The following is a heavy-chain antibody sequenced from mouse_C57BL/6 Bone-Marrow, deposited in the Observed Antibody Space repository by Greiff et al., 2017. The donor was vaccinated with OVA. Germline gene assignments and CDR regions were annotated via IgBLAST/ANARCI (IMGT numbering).Heavy chain of an antibody. CDR2: ISDGGSYT. CDR1: GFTFSSYA. CDR3: ARVRFAY. V-gene: IGHV5-4*01. Sequence: EVHLVESGGGLVKPGGSLKLSCAASGFTFSSYAMSWVRQTPEKRLEWVATISDGGSYTYYPDNVKGRFTIARDNAKNNLYLQMSNLKSEDSAMYYCARVRFAYWGQGTLVTVSA. J-gene: IGHJ3*01.